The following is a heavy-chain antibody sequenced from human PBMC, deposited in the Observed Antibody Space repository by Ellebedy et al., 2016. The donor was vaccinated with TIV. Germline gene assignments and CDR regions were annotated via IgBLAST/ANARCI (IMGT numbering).Heavy chain of an antibody. CDR1: GFTFSSYA. V-gene: IGHV3-23*01. J-gene: IGHJ4*02. Sequence: GESLKISXAASGFTFSSYAMTWIRQAPGKGLEWVSTITDVGGAAYYGDSVKGRFTISRDNSKNTLYLQMNSLRAEDTATYYCVKDEGFFVGASDYWGQGTLVTVSS. CDR3: VKDEGFFVGASDY. CDR2: ITDVGGAA. D-gene: IGHD1-26*01.